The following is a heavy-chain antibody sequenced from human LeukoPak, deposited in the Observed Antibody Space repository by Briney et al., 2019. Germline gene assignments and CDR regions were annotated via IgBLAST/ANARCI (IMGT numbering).Heavy chain of an antibody. CDR3: ARAETHAYCGGDCYWDAFDI. J-gene: IGHJ3*02. Sequence: SETLSLTCTVSGGSISSSSYYWGWIRQPPGKGLEWIGSIYYSGSTYYNPSLKSRVTISVDTSKNQFSLKLSSVTAADTAVYYCARAETHAYCGGDCYWDAFDIWGQGTMVTVSS. CDR1: GGSISSSSYY. D-gene: IGHD2-21*02. CDR2: IYYSGST. V-gene: IGHV4-39*07.